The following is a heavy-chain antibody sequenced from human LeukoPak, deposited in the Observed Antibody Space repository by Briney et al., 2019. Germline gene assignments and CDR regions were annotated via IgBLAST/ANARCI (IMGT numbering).Heavy chain of an antibody. D-gene: IGHD5-24*01. J-gene: IGHJ4*02. CDR3: ARAPHPRRDDGDY. V-gene: IGHV3-30-3*01. CDR1: GFTLSSYA. Sequence: GRSLRLSCAASGFTLSSYAMHWVRQAPGKGLEWVAVISYDGSNKYYADSVKGRFTISRDNSKNTLYLQMNSLRAEDTAVYYCARAPHPRRDDGDYWGQGTLVTVSS. CDR2: ISYDGSNK.